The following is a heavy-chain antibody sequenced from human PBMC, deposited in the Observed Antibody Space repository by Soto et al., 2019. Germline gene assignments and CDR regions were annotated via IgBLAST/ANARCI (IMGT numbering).Heavy chain of an antibody. D-gene: IGHD6-13*01. Sequence: GGSLRLSCAASGFTFSNAWMSWVRQAPGKGLEWVGRIKSKTDGGKTDYAAPVKGRFTISRDDSKNTLYLQMNSLKTEDTAVYYCTTGFRDPYSSSWVPFDYWGQGTLVTVSS. CDR2: IKSKTDGGKT. J-gene: IGHJ4*02. V-gene: IGHV3-15*01. CDR1: GFTFSNAW. CDR3: TTGFRDPYSSSWVPFDY.